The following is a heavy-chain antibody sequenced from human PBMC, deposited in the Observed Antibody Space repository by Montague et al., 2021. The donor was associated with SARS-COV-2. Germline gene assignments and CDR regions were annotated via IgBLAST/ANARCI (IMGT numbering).Heavy chain of an antibody. V-gene: IGHV4-34*01. CDR2: INHSGST. D-gene: IGHD3-22*01. CDR1: GGSFSGYY. Sequence: SETLSLTCAVYGGSFSGYYWSWIRQPPGKGLEWIGEINHSGSTKYNPSLKSQVTISVETSKNQFSLKLSSVTAADTAVYYCARGTKRVFTYAYESRGNASDYWGQGTLVAVSS. CDR3: ARGTKRVFTYAYESRGNASDY. J-gene: IGHJ4*02.